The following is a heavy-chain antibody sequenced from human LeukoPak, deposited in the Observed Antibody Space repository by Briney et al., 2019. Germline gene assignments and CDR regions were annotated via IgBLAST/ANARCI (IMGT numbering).Heavy chain of an antibody. V-gene: IGHV3-30*03. Sequence: GGSLRLSCAASGFTFSSYSMNWVRQAPGKGLEWVAVISYDGSNKYYADSVKGRFTISRDNSKNTLYLQMNSLRAEDTAVYYCARDLQLLLDYWGQGTLVTVSS. CDR1: GFTFSSYS. D-gene: IGHD6-6*01. J-gene: IGHJ4*02. CDR2: ISYDGSNK. CDR3: ARDLQLLLDY.